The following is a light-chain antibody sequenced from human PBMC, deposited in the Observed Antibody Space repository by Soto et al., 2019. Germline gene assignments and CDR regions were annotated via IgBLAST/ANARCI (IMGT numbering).Light chain of an antibody. CDR2: EVS. CDR1: SSDVGGYNY. CDR3: SSYAGSNNLVV. Sequence: QSALTQPPSASGSPGQSVTISCTGTSSDVGGYNYVSWYQQHPGKAPKLMIYEVSKRPSGVPDRFSGSKSGNKASLTVFGVQAEDEADYYCSSYAGSNNLVVFGGGTKVTVL. J-gene: IGLJ2*01. V-gene: IGLV2-8*01.